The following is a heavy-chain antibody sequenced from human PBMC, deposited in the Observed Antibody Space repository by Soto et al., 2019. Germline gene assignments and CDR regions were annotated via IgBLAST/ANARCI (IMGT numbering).Heavy chain of an antibody. CDR1: GGSISSSNW. J-gene: IGHJ5*02. CDR2: IDHSGNT. V-gene: IGHV4-4*02. CDR3: ARVSSSSRTWFDP. Sequence: SEALSLTCAVYGGSISSSNWWSWVRQPPGKGLEWIGEIDHSGNTNHNPSLKSRVTMSVDNSKNQFSLKLTSVTAADTAVYYCARVSSSSRTWFDPWGQGTLVTVSS. D-gene: IGHD6-6*01.